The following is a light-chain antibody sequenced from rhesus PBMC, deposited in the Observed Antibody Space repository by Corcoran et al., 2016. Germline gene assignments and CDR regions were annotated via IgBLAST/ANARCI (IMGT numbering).Light chain of an antibody. CDR1: QSISSW. Sequence: DIQMTQSPSSLSASVGDTVTITCRASQSISSWLAWYKQKPGKAPKLLIYKASTLKSGVPYRFSGSGYGTDFTITITSLKSEDFATYYCQQYSSSPFTFGPGTKLDIK. CDR3: QQYSSSPFT. V-gene: IGKV1-22*01. CDR2: KAS. J-gene: IGKJ3*01.